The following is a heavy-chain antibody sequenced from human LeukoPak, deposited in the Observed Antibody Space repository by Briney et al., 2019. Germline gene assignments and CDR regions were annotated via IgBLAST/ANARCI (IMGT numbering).Heavy chain of an antibody. CDR1: GYSFTSYW. CDR3: ARAHYYDSSGYYFTYYFDY. Sequence: GESLKISCKGSGYSFTSYWIGWVRQMPGKGLEWMGIIYPGDSDTRYSPSFQGQVTISADKSISTAYLQWSSLKASDTAMYYCARAHYYDSSGYYFTYYFDYWGQGTLVTVSS. J-gene: IGHJ4*02. V-gene: IGHV5-51*01. D-gene: IGHD3-22*01. CDR2: IYPGDSDT.